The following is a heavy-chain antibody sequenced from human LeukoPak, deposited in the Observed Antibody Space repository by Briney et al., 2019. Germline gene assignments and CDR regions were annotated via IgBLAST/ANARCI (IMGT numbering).Heavy chain of an antibody. D-gene: IGHD5-18*01. CDR1: GFTFSSYG. V-gene: IGHV3-30*18. CDR3: AKVYRGYSYGTFDY. Sequence: GRSLRLSCAASGFTFSSYGMHWVRQAPGKGLEWVAVISYDGSNKYYADSVKGRFTISRDNSKNTLYLQMNSLRAEDTAVYYCAKVYRGYSYGTFDYWGQGTLVTVSS. J-gene: IGHJ4*02. CDR2: ISYDGSNK.